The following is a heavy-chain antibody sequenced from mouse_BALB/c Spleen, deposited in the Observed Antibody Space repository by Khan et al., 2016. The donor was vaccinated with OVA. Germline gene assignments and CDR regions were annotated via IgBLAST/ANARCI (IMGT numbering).Heavy chain of an antibody. V-gene: IGHV3-2*02. CDR3: ASELGRYSAMDY. Sequence: EVQLQESGPGLVKPSQSLSLTCTVTGYSITRDYAWNWIRQFPGNKLEWMGYITNSGSTNYNPSLKSRISITRDTSKNQFFLQLNSVTTEDTTTYYCASELGRYSAMDYWGQGTSVPVSS. J-gene: IGHJ4*01. CDR2: ITNSGST. D-gene: IGHD4-1*01. CDR1: GYSITRDYA.